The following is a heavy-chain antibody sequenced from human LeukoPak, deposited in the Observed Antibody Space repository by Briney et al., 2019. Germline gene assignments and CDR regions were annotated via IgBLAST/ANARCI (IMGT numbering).Heavy chain of an antibody. D-gene: IGHD2-15*01. J-gene: IGHJ4*02. Sequence: GGSLRLSCAASGFIFRNFAMSWVRQAPGKGLEWVSGLSSGGEKTFYAGSVKGRFAISRDDSNATLFLQMNSLRIEDTAVYYCAKDIEHFDSWGQGTLVTVSS. CDR2: LSSGGEKT. CDR3: AKDIEHFDS. CDR1: GFIFRNFA. V-gene: IGHV3-23*01.